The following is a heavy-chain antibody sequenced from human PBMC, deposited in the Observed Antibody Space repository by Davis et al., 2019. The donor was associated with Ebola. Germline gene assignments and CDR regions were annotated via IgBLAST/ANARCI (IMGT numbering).Heavy chain of an antibody. CDR2: IYYSGST. D-gene: IGHD3-16*01. CDR1: GGSISSSSYY. Sequence: PSETLSLTCTVSGGSISSSSYYWGWIRQPPGKGLEWIGSIYYSGSTYYNPSLKSRVTISVDTSKNQFSLKLSSVTAADTAVYYFAKLSANDYVWGSQSLSYAFDIWGQGTMVTVSS. J-gene: IGHJ3*02. V-gene: IGHV4-39*01. CDR3: AKLSANDYVWGSQSLSYAFDI.